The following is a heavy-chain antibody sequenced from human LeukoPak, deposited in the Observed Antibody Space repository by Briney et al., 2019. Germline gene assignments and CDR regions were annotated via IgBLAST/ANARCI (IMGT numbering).Heavy chain of an antibody. CDR1: GGSISSSSYY. CDR2: IYYSGST. J-gene: IGHJ5*02. CDR3: ARQEWGSGYYVRIYWFDP. Sequence: SETLSLTCTVSGGSISSSSYYWGWIRQPPGKGLEWIGSIYYSGSTYYNPSLKSRVTISVDTSKNQFSLKLSSVTAADTAVYYCARQEWGSGYYVRIYWFDPWGQGTLVTVSS. D-gene: IGHD3-22*01. V-gene: IGHV4-39*01.